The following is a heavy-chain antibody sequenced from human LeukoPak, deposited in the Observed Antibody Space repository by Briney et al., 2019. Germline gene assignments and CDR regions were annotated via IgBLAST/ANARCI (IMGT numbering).Heavy chain of an antibody. CDR3: ARENIMVVPSSLVHDLDV. V-gene: IGHV3-11*01. CDR1: GFTFSDYD. Sequence: GGSLRLSCVGSGFTFSDYDMSWIRQAPGKGLEWISFITAGGSTTYYADSVKGRFTTSRDNAENSLFLQLNNLRVDDTAVYYCARENIMVVPSSLVHDLDVWGQGTTVTVSS. D-gene: IGHD2-21*01. J-gene: IGHJ6*02. CDR2: ITAGGSTT.